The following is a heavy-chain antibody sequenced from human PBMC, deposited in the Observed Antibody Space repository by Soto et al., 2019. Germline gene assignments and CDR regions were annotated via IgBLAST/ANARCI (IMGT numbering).Heavy chain of an antibody. CDR1: GYTFTNYF. CDR3: ARDLGGWPDY. Sequence: GASVKVSCKTSGYTFTNYFIHWVRQAPGQGLEWMGIINPRADSTNYAQKFQGRVTMTSNTSISTAYMELSSLRSEDTAVYYCARDLGGWPDYWGQGTLVTVSS. J-gene: IGHJ4*02. V-gene: IGHV1-46*01. D-gene: IGHD2-15*01. CDR2: INPRADST.